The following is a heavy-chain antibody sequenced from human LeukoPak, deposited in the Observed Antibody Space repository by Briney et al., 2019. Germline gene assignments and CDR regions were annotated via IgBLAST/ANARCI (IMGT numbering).Heavy chain of an antibody. J-gene: IGHJ4*02. CDR2: ISGSGGST. CDR1: GFTFSSYA. V-gene: IGHV3-23*01. D-gene: IGHD1-1*01. CDR3: AKSSNLEALEPAGFDY. Sequence: PGGSLRLSCAASGFTFSSYAMSWVRQAPGKGLEWVSAISGSGGSTYYADSVKGRFTISRDNSKNTLYLQMNSLRAEDTAVYYCAKSSNLEALEPAGFDYWGQGTLVTVSS.